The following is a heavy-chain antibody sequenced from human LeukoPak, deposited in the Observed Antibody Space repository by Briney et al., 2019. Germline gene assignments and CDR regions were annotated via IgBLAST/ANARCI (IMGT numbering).Heavy chain of an antibody. CDR2: IYHSGST. V-gene: IGHV4-38-2*01. D-gene: IGHD1-1*01. J-gene: IGHJ4*02. CDR1: GYSISSGYY. Sequence: SETLSLTCAVSGYSISSGYYWGWIRQPPGKGLEWIGSIYHSGSTYYNPSLKSRVTISVDTSKNQFSLKLSSVTAADTAVYYCARFERYNWKKGPFDYWGQGTLVTVSS. CDR3: ARFERYNWKKGPFDY.